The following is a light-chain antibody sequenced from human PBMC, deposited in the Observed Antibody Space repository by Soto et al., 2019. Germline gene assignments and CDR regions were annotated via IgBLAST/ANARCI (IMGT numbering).Light chain of an antibody. J-gene: IGKJ3*01. V-gene: IGKV2-30*01. CDR3: MQGSHLPIT. Sequence: DVVMTQSPLSLPVTLGQPASISCRSSQSLVYSNGDTYLNWLHQRPGQSPRRLIYKVSNRDSGVPARFSGSGSGTNFTLKISRVEAEDVGVYYCMQGSHLPITFGPGTKVDIK. CDR2: KVS. CDR1: QSLVYSNGDTY.